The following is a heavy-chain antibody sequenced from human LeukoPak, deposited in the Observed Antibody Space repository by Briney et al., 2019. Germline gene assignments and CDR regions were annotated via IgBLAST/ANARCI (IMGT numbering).Heavy chain of an antibody. CDR1: GFTFSSYA. D-gene: IGHD6-13*01. V-gene: IGHV3-23*01. Sequence: PGGSLRLSCAASGFTFSSYAMSWVRQAPGKGLEWVSAISGSGHSTDYADSVKGRFTISRDNSKNTLYLQMNSLRAEDTAVYYCARVGYSSSWSPSDYWGQGALVTVSS. CDR3: ARVGYSSSWSPSDY. CDR2: ISGSGHST. J-gene: IGHJ4*02.